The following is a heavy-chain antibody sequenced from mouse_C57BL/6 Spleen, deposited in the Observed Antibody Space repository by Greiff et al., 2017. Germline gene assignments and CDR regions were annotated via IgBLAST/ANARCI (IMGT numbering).Heavy chain of an antibody. Sequence: KLVASGGGLVKPGGSLKLSCAASGFTFSSYAMSWVRQTPEKRLEWVATISDGGSYTYYPDNVKGRFTISRDNAKNNLYLQMSHLKSEDTAMYYCARDPPYYGSFFAYWGQGTTLTVSS. J-gene: IGHJ2*01. D-gene: IGHD1-1*01. CDR3: ARDPPYYGSFFAY. V-gene: IGHV5-4*01. CDR1: GFTFSSYA. CDR2: ISDGGSYT.